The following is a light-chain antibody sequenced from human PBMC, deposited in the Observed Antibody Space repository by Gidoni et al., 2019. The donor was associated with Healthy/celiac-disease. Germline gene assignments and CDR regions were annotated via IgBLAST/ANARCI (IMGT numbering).Light chain of an antibody. CDR3: AAWDDSLNGRV. Sequence: QSVLTQPPSVSAAPSQGVTSSFSGSSSNNGNNAVNWYQQCPGKAPKLLIYYDDLRPSGVSDRFSGSKSGTSASLAISGLQSEDEADYYCAAWDDSLNGRVFGGGTKRTVL. CDR2: YDD. CDR1: SSNNGNNA. V-gene: IGLV1-36*01. J-gene: IGLJ3*02.